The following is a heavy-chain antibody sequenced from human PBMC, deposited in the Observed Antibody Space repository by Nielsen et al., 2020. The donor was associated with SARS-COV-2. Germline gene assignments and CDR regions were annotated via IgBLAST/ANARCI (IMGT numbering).Heavy chain of an antibody. Sequence: GSLRLSCTVSGGSIRSYFWSWIRQPAGKGLEWIGRIFTSGSTNYNPSLKSRVTMSVDTSKNQFSLKLSSVTAADTAVYYCARPFTMSDAFDIWGQGTMVTVSS. CDR3: ARPFTMSDAFDI. CDR2: IFTSGST. V-gene: IGHV4-4*07. CDR1: GGSIRSYF. D-gene: IGHD3-22*01. J-gene: IGHJ3*02.